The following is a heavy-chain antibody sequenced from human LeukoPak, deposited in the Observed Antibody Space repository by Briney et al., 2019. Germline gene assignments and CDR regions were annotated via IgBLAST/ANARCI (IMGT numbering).Heavy chain of an antibody. CDR1: GFTFSSSW. V-gene: IGHV3-74*01. Sequence: PGGSLRLSCAASGFTFSSSWMYWVRQAPGKGLVWVSRINSDGSIINYADFVKGRFTISRDNAKKTLYLQMNSLRAEDTAVYYCARAETTRGWFDPWGQGTLVTVSS. CDR2: INSDGSII. J-gene: IGHJ5*02. D-gene: IGHD1/OR15-1a*01. CDR3: ARAETTRGWFDP.